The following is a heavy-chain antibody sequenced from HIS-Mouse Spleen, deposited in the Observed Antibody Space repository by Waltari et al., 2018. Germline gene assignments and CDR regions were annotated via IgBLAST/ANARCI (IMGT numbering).Heavy chain of an antibody. CDR1: GFTVGTHH. Sequence: EVQLVESGGGCVQPGGSLRLRCAPSGFTVGTHHLPWVRQAPGKGLEWVSVIYSGGRTYYADSVKGRFTISRDNSKNTLYLQMNSLRAEDTAVYYCARFWLGRRYFDYWGQGTLVTVSS. V-gene: IGHV3-66*01. D-gene: IGHD3-3*01. CDR3: ARFWLGRRYFDY. J-gene: IGHJ4*02. CDR2: IYSGGRT.